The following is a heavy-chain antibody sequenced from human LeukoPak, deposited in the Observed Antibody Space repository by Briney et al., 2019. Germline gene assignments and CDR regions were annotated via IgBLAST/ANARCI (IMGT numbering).Heavy chain of an antibody. D-gene: IGHD6-19*01. Sequence: ASVKVSCKASGGTFISYAISWVRQAPGQGLEWMGWISAYNGNTNYAQKLQGRVTMTTDTSTSTAYMELRSLRSDDTAVYYCARGGSGWDYFDYWGQGTLVTVSS. CDR3: ARGGSGWDYFDY. J-gene: IGHJ4*02. V-gene: IGHV1-18*01. CDR1: GGTFISYA. CDR2: ISAYNGNT.